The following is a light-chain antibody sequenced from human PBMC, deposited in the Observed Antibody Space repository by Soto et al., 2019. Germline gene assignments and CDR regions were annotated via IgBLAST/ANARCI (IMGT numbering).Light chain of an antibody. CDR1: SSNIGKTY. Sequence: QSVLTQPPSVSAAPGQKVSISCSGSSSNIGKTYVYWYQQLPGTAPKLLIYDNNKRPSGIPDRFSGSKSGTAATLGITGLQTGDEADYYRGTWDYSLSAGVFGGGTKLTVL. V-gene: IGLV1-51*01. J-gene: IGLJ2*01. CDR2: DNN. CDR3: GTWDYSLSAGV.